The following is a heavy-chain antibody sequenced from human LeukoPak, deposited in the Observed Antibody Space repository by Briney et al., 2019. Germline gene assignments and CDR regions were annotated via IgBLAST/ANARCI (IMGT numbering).Heavy chain of an antibody. V-gene: IGHV4-4*02. CDR3: ARAGPPAHYYYYGMDV. Sequence: PSETLSLTCAVSGGSISSSNWWSWVRQPPGKGLEWIGEIYHSGSTNYNPSLKSRVTISVDTSKNQFSLKLSSVTAADTAVYYCARAGPPAHYYYYGMDVWGQGTTVTVSS. CDR2: IYHSGST. J-gene: IGHJ6*02. CDR1: GGSISSSNW.